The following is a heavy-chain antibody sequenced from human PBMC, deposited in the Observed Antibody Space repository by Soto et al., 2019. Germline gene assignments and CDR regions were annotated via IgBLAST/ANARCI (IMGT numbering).Heavy chain of an antibody. D-gene: IGHD2-15*01. V-gene: IGHV5-51*01. CDR1: GYTFTSYW. CDR3: VRSGTSSGRFSDY. Sequence: PGESLKISCKGSGYTFTSYWTGWVRQMPGEGLEWMGVIYPSDSDIRYSPSSQGKVTISADKSITTAYLQWSSLKAADTAMYYCVRSGTSSGRFSDYWGQGTLVTVSS. J-gene: IGHJ4*02. CDR2: IYPSDSDI.